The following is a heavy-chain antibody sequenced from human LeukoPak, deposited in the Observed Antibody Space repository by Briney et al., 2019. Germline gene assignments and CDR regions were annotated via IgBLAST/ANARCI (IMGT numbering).Heavy chain of an antibody. J-gene: IGHJ5*02. D-gene: IGHD4-11*01. CDR1: GGSISSGGYY. CDR3: ARAAADYSNYGWFDP. CDR2: IYYSGST. Sequence: SQTLSLTCTVSGGSISSGGYYWSWIHQHPGKGLEWIGYIYYSGSTYYNPSLKSRVTISVDTSKNQFSLKLSSVTAADTAVYYCARAAADYSNYGWFDPWGQGTLVTVSS. V-gene: IGHV4-31*03.